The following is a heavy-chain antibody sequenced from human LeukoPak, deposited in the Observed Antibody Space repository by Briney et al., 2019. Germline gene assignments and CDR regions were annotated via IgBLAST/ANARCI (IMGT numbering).Heavy chain of an antibody. J-gene: IGHJ4*02. CDR1: GGSISIYY. V-gene: IGHV4-59*01. Sequence: SETLSLTCTVSGGSISIYYWSCIRQPPGKGLEWIGDIYYSWSTNYNPSLKSRVTISVDTSKNQFSLKLSSVTAADTAVYYCASSGEEDSNFDYWGQGTLVTVPS. CDR3: ASSGEEDSNFDY. CDR2: IYYSWST. D-gene: IGHD7-27*01.